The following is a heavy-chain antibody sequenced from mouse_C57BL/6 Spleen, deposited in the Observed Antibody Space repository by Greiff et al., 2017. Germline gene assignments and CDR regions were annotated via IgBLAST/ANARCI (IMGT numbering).Heavy chain of an antibody. CDR2: IDPEDGET. Sequence: DVKLVESGAELVKPGASVKLSCTASGFNIKDYYMPWVKQRTEQGLEWIGRIDPEDGETKYAPKFPGKATITADTSSNTAYLQLSSLTSEDTAVYYCARDYGSSTAFAYWGQGTLVTVSA. CDR1: GFNIKDYY. CDR3: ARDYGSSTAFAY. J-gene: IGHJ3*01. D-gene: IGHD1-1*01. V-gene: IGHV14-2*01.